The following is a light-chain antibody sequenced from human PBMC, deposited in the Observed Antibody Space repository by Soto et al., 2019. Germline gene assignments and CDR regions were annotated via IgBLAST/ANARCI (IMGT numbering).Light chain of an antibody. CDR2: SNN. V-gene: IGLV1-44*01. CDR3: AAWDDSLNGREV. CDR1: SSNIGSNS. J-gene: IGLJ1*01. Sequence: QSVLTQPPSASGTPGKRVTISCSGSSSNIGSNSVNWYQQLPGAAPKLLIYSNNQRPSGVPDRFSGSKSGTSASLAISGLQSEDEADYYCAAWDDSLNGREVFGTGTKVTVL.